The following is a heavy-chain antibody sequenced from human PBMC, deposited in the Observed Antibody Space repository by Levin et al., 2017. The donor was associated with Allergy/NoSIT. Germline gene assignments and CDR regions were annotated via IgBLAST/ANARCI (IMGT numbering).Heavy chain of an antibody. V-gene: IGHV5-51*01. J-gene: IGHJ5*02. Sequence: GESLKISCKGSGYNFINYWIGWVRQMPGKGLEWMGIIYPGDSDTRYSPSFEGQVTNSADKSISTAYLQWSSLKASDTAMYYCAIVDDYYGSGSYYKNWFDPWGQGTLVTVSS. CDR1: GYNFINYW. CDR3: AIVDDYYGSGSYYKNWFDP. CDR2: IYPGDSDT. D-gene: IGHD3-10*01.